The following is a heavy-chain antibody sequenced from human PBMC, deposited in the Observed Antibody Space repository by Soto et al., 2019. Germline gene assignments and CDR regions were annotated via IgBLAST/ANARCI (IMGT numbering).Heavy chain of an antibody. J-gene: IGHJ5*02. Sequence: QVQLQQSGPGLVRPSETLSLSCSVSGASVSSYYWSWVRQPPGKGLEWIGYIYYIGAYNYNPSLKSRVTISVDPSKNQFSLKLTSVTAADTAVYYCARTPETRDWLDPWGQGTLVTVSS. CDR1: GASVSSYY. CDR3: ARTPETRDWLDP. CDR2: IYYIGAY. D-gene: IGHD1-7*01. V-gene: IGHV4-59*02.